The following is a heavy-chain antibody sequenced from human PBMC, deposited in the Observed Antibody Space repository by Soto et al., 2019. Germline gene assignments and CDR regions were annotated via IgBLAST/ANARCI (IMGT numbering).Heavy chain of an antibody. CDR2: IYYSGST. D-gene: IGHD3-10*01. CDR1: GGSISSGDFY. J-gene: IGHJ6*02. V-gene: IGHV4-30-4*01. CDR3: AREGFYAAGRYSYGYSPPRHYGLDV. Sequence: SETLSLTCTVSGGSISSGDFYWSWIRQPPGKGLEWIGYIYYSGSTYYNPSLKSRVTVSVDTSKNQFSLKLSSVTAADTAVYYCAREGFYAAGRYSYGYSPPRHYGLDVWGQGTTVTVSS.